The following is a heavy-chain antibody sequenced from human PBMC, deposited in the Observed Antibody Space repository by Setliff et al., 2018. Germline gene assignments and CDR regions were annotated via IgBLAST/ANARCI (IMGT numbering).Heavy chain of an antibody. J-gene: IGHJ2*01. V-gene: IGHV4-59*01. Sequence: SETLSLTCTVSGGSIGSSFWNWIRQSPGKGLEWIGYKSNRGDTNSNPSLRSRLTMSVDTSKSQFSLNLTSVTAADTAVYFCARAVDSSGYFPYWYFDLWGRGALVTVSS. CDR2: KSNRGDT. CDR1: GGSIGSSF. D-gene: IGHD3-22*01. CDR3: ARAVDSSGYFPYWYFDL.